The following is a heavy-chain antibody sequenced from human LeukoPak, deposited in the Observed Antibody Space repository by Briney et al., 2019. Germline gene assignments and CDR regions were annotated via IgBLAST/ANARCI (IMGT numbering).Heavy chain of an antibody. CDR3: ARNAGRQQQLDY. D-gene: IGHD6-13*01. V-gene: IGHV4-38-2*01. CDR2: MYHSGST. Sequence: PSETLSLTCAVSGYSISSGYYWGWIRQPPGKGLEWIGSMYHSGSTYYNPSLKSRVTISVDTSKNQFSLKLSSVTAADTAVYYCARNAGRQQQLDYWGQGTLVTASS. CDR1: GYSISSGYY. J-gene: IGHJ4*02.